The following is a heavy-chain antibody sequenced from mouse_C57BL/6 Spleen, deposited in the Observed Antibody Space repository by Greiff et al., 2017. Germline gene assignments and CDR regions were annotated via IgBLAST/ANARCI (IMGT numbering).Heavy chain of an antibody. V-gene: IGHV1-69*01. Sequence: QVQLQQPGAELVMPGASVKLSCKASGYTFTSYWMHWVKQRPGQGLEWIGEIDPSDSYTNYNQKFKGKSTLTVDKSSSTAYMQLSSLTSEDSAVYYCARRRWDYYAMDYWGQGTSVTVSS. J-gene: IGHJ4*01. D-gene: IGHD1-1*02. CDR3: ARRRWDYYAMDY. CDR1: GYTFTSYW. CDR2: IDPSDSYT.